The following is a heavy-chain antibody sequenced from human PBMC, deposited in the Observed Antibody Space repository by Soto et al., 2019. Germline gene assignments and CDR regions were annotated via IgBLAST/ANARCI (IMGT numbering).Heavy chain of an antibody. Sequence: SATLSLTCAVYGGSFSGYYWSWIRQPPGKGLEWIGEINHSGSTNYNPSLKSRVTISVDTSKNQFSLKLSSVTAADTAVYYCASGITMVRGTPRYNWFDPWGQGTLVTVSS. D-gene: IGHD3-10*01. J-gene: IGHJ5*02. CDR3: ASGITMVRGTPRYNWFDP. V-gene: IGHV4-34*01. CDR2: INHSGST. CDR1: GGSFSGYY.